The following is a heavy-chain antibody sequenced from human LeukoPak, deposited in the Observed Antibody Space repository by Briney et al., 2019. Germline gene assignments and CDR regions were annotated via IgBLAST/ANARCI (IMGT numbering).Heavy chain of an antibody. CDR3: ARGASIFGVVRLDP. Sequence: QTEGSLRLSCAASGFTFSSYAMHWVRQAPGKGLEWVAVISYDGSNKYYADSVKGRFTISRDNSKNTLYLQMNSLRAEDTAVYYCARGASIFGVVRLDPWGQGTLVTVSS. J-gene: IGHJ5*02. CDR2: ISYDGSNK. D-gene: IGHD3-3*01. V-gene: IGHV3-30-3*01. CDR1: GFTFSSYA.